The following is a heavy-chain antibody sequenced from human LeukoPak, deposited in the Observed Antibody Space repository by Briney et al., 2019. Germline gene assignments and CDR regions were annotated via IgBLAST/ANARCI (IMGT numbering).Heavy chain of an antibody. J-gene: IGHJ4*02. D-gene: IGHD5-12*01. V-gene: IGHV4-4*07. CDR3: ARGLGNYGY. CDR1: GGSISSYY. CDR2: IYTSGST. Sequence: PSETLSLTCTVSGGSISSYYWSWIRQPAGKGLKWIGRIYTSGSTSYNPSLKSRVTISVDKSKNQFSLKLSSVTAADTAVYYCARGLGNYGYWGQGTLVTVSS.